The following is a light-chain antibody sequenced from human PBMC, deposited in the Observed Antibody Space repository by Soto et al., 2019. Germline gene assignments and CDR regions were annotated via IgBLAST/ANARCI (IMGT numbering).Light chain of an antibody. V-gene: IGLV1-44*01. J-gene: IGLJ1*01. CDR2: SND. CDR1: SSNIGSNS. CDR3: EAWDDSLNGYV. Sequence: VLTQPPSASGTPGQRVTISCSGSSSNIGSNSVNWYQQLPGTAPKLLIYSNDRRPSGVPDRFSGSKSGTSASLAISGLQSEDEADYYCEAWDDSLNGYVFGTGTKVTVL.